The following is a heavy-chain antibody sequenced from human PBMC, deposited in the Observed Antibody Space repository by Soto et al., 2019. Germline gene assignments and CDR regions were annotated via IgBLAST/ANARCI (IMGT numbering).Heavy chain of an antibody. V-gene: IGHV1-2*02. D-gene: IGHD1-26*01. CDR1: GYTFTGYY. CDR3: AKGGAIVAAGTRVYLYNAMDV. Sequence: VKVSCKASGYTFTGYYVHWVRQAPGQGLEWMGWINPNSGDTYLAQRFQGRVTMNRDTSIGTAYMELRGLTSDDTAEYYCAKGGAIVAAGTRVYLYNAMDVWGQGTTVTV. J-gene: IGHJ6*02. CDR2: INPNSGDT.